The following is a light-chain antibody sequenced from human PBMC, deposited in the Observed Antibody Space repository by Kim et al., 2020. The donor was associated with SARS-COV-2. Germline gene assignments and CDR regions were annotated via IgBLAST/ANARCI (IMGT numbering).Light chain of an antibody. J-gene: IGLJ3*02. CDR3: SSYTTITTGV. Sequence: QAALTQPASVSGSPGQSITISCTGTSSDVGAYNYVSWYQQHPGKAPKLMIYDVNKRPSGVSNRFSGSKSGNTASLTISGLQADDEADYYCSSYTTITTGVFGGGTKVTVL. V-gene: IGLV2-14*01. CDR1: SSDVGAYNY. CDR2: DVN.